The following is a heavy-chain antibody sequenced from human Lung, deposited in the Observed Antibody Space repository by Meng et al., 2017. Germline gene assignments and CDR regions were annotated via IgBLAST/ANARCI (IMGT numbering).Heavy chain of an antibody. V-gene: IGHV4-34*01. J-gene: IGHJ4*02. CDR2: INHSGST. D-gene: IGHD4-11*01. Sequence: QGQRQRWGAGLLRPSETLSLTCVVSGGSFSDYYWGWIRQPPGKGLEWIGEINHSGSTNYNPSLESRATISVDTSQNNLSLKLSSVTAADSAVYYCARGPTTMAHDFDYGGQGTLVTVSS. CDR1: GGSFSDYY. CDR3: ARGPTTMAHDFDY.